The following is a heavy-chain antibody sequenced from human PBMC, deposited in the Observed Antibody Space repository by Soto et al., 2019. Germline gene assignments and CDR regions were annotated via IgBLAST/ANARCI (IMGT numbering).Heavy chain of an antibody. CDR3: ANLGGTAVG. D-gene: IGHD6-19*01. CDR2: ISYDGSNK. Sequence: QVQLVESGGGVVQPGRSLRLSCAASGFTFSSYGMHWVRQAPGKGLEWVAVISYDGSNKYYADSVKGRFTISRDNSKNTLYLQMNSLRAEDTAVYYCANLGGTAVGWGQGTLVTVSS. J-gene: IGHJ4*02. CDR1: GFTFSSYG. V-gene: IGHV3-30*18.